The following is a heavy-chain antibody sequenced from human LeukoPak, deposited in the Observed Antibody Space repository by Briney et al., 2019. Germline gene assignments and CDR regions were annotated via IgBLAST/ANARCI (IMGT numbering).Heavy chain of an antibody. J-gene: IGHJ4*02. CDR3: ARIEDVTRGYNHAYYFDY. CDR2: IFHNGNT. CDR1: GYSISSDYY. Sequence: SKTLSLTCTVSGYSISSDYYWGWIRQPPGKGLEWIGNIFHNGNTYYNPSLKSRVTMSIDTSKKQFSLKLRTATAADTAVYYCARIEDVTRGYNHAYYFDYWGQGTLVTVSS. V-gene: IGHV4-38-2*02. D-gene: IGHD5-18*01.